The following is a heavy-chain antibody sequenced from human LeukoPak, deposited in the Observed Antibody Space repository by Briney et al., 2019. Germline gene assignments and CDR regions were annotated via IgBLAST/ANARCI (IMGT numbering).Heavy chain of an antibody. D-gene: IGHD3-3*01. CDR2: ISGSGGST. CDR1: GFTFSSYA. CDR3: AKCPSSDFWSGYYSDFDY. V-gene: IGHV3-23*01. Sequence: PGGSLRLSCAASGFTFSSYAMTWVRQDPGKGLEWVSAISGSGGSTYYADSVKGRFTISRDNSKNTLYLQMDSLRAEDTAVYYCAKCPSSDFWSGYYSDFDYWGQGTLVTVSS. J-gene: IGHJ4*02.